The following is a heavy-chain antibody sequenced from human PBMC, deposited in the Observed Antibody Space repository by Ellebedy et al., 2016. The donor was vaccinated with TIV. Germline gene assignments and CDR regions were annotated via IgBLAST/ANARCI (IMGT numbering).Heavy chain of an antibody. CDR1: GYSFSSYR. D-gene: IGHD2/OR15-2a*01. J-gene: IGHJ2*01. Sequence: GESLKISCKGSGYSFSSYRIGWVRQMAGKGLEWMGLIYPGDSETRYSSSFQGQVTISADKSISTAYLQWSNPRASDTAMYYCARRALSDYWYFDLWGRGTLVTVSS. CDR2: IYPGDSET. CDR3: ARRALSDYWYFDL. V-gene: IGHV5-51*01.